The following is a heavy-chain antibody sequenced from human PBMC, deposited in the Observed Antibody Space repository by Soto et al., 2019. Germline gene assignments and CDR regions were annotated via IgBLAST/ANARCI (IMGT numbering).Heavy chain of an antibody. CDR1: GFSFTNAW. J-gene: IGHJ4*02. D-gene: IGHD6-25*01. V-gene: IGHV3-15*07. CDR2: IKSKTDGGTT. CDR3: TTSIKAKVSG. Sequence: PGGSLRLSFAASGFSFTNAWMNWVRQAPGKGLEWVGRIKSKTDGGTTDYAAPVKGRFTISRDDSKNTLYLQMNSLITEDTAVYYCTTSIKAKVSGWGQGTLVTVSS.